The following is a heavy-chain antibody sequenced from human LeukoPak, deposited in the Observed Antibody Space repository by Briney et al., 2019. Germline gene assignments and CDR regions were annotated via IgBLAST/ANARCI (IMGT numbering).Heavy chain of an antibody. D-gene: IGHD5-24*01. CDR1: GGSISSGAYY. V-gene: IGHV4-31*03. CDR2: IYYSGST. Sequence: SETLSLTCTVSGGSISSGAYYWSWLRPHPGKGLEWIGYIYYSGSTYYNPSLKSRVTISVDTSKNQFSLKLSSVTAADTAVYYCARGVGKMATRCDYGGQETLVSVPS. CDR3: ARGVGKMATRCDY. J-gene: IGHJ4*02.